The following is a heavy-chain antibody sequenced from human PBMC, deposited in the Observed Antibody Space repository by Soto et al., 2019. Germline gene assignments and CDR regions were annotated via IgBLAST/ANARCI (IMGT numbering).Heavy chain of an antibody. Sequence: PSEPLSVTSAVSEGSSSGGGYSWSWIRQPPGKGLEWIGYIYHSGSTYYNPSLKSRVTISVDRSKNQFSLELSSVTAADTAVYYCARYSIAARRGIDYWGQGTLVTVSS. D-gene: IGHD6-6*01. J-gene: IGHJ4*02. CDR3: ARYSIAARRGIDY. CDR2: IYHSGST. V-gene: IGHV4-30-2*01. CDR1: EGSSSGGGYS.